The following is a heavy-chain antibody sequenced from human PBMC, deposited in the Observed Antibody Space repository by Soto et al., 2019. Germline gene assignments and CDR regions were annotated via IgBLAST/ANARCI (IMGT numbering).Heavy chain of an antibody. D-gene: IGHD5-18*01. CDR3: ARPSRGYSYLVSFDY. CDR2: IYPKYSDI. Sequence: GESLKISCQGSGYDFADSWIGWVRQVPERGLEWVAIIYPKYSDIRYRPSFQGRVTLSADKSVSTAYLQWNSLRASDSAIYYCARPSRGYSYLVSFDYWGQGTLVTVSS. J-gene: IGHJ4*02. CDR1: GYDFADSW. V-gene: IGHV5-51*01.